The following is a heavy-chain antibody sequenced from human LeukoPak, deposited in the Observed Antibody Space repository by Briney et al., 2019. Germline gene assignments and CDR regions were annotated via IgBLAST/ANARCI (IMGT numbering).Heavy chain of an antibody. J-gene: IGHJ1*01. D-gene: IGHD2-15*01. CDR3: ARDEPRGYCSGGSCYYH. CDR2: IYYSGST. CDR1: GGSISSYY. V-gene: IGHV4-59*01. Sequence: SSETLSLTCTVSGGSISSYYWSWIRQPPGKGLEWIGYIYYSGSTNYNPSLKSRVTISVDTSKNQFSLKLSSVTAADTAVYYCARDEPRGYCSGGSCYYHWGQGTLVTVSS.